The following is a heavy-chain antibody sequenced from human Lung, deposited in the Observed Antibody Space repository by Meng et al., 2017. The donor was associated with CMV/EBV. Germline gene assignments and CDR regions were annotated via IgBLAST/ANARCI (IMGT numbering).Heavy chain of an antibody. CDR2: ISYDGSTK. D-gene: IGHD4-17*01. CDR1: GLRFSDHA. J-gene: IGHJ4*02. CDR3: ARHLYGDEYFLDY. Sequence: GGSLRLXCRVSGLRFSDHAMHWVRQAPGKGLEWVAVISYDGSTKYFADSVKGRFTISRDNSRNTLFLQMNSLRPQDTAVYYCARHLYGDEYFLDYWGQGTXVTVSS. V-gene: IGHV3-30*04.